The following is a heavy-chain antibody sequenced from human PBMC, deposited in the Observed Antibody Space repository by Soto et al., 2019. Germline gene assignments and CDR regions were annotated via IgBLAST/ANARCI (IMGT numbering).Heavy chain of an antibody. J-gene: IGHJ6*02. CDR1: GGSISSSSYY. V-gene: IGHV4-39*01. CDR2: SYYSGRT. CDR3: ASLGAAGIIKNYYYYYGMDV. Sequence: KPWETLSLTCTVSGGSISSSSYYWGWIRQPPGKGLEWIGSSYYSGRTYYNPSLKSRVTISVDTSKNQFSLKLSSVTAADTAVYYCASLGAAGIIKNYYYYYGMDVWGQGTTVTVSS. D-gene: IGHD6-19*01.